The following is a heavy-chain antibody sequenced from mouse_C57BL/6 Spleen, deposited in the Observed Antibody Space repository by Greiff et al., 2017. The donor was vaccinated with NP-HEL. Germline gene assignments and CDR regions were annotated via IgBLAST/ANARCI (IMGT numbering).Heavy chain of an antibody. CDR2: INPSNGGT. J-gene: IGHJ1*03. Sequence: QVQLQQPGTELVKPGASVKLSCKASGYTFTSYWMHWVKQRPGQGLEWIGNINPSNGGTNYNEKFKSKATLTVDKSSSTAYMQLSSLTSEDSAVYYCARDFYDGYYYWYFDVWGTGTTVTVSS. CDR1: GYTFTSYW. D-gene: IGHD2-3*01. V-gene: IGHV1-53*01. CDR3: ARDFYDGYYYWYFDV.